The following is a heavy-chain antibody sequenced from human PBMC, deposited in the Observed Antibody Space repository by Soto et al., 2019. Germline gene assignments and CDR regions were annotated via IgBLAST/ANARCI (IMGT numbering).Heavy chain of an antibody. CDR1: GGSFSGYY. CDR2: INHSGST. CDR3: VRAQLSVVAFVSLYDYYVMDP. V-gene: IGHV4-34*01. J-gene: IGHJ6*02. Sequence: SETLSLTCAVYGGSFSGYYWSWIRQPPGKGLEWIGEINHSGSTNYNPSLKSRVTISVDTSKNQFSLKLSSVTAADTAVYYCVRAQLSVVAFVSLYDYYVMDPWGQRTAVTVSS. D-gene: IGHD2-15*01.